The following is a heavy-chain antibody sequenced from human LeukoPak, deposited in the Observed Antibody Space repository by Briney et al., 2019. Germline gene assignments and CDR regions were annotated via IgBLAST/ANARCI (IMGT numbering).Heavy chain of an antibody. Sequence: SETLSLTCAVYGGSFSGYYWSWIRQPPGKGLEWIGEINHSGSTNYNPSLKSRVTISVDTSKNQFSLKLSSVTAADTAVYYCARVMSSTSRYQHWGQGTLVTVSS. D-gene: IGHD2-2*01. CDR2: INHSGST. V-gene: IGHV4-34*01. J-gene: IGHJ4*02. CDR1: GGSFSGYY. CDR3: ARVMSSTSRYQH.